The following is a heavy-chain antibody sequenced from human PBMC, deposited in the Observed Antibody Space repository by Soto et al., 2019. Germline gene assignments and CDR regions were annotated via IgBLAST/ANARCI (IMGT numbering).Heavy chain of an antibody. J-gene: IGHJ6*02. Sequence: QVQLVESGGGVVQPGRSLRLSCAASGFTFSSYVMHWVRQAPGKGLEWVAIISYDGNNKYYADSVKGRFTISRDNSKNTLYLQMNSRRAEDTAVYYCARAGCDGGSCYTLVGLRYGMDVWGQGTTVTVSS. V-gene: IGHV3-30-3*01. CDR1: GFTFSSYV. CDR3: ARAGCDGGSCYTLVGLRYGMDV. CDR2: ISYDGNNK. D-gene: IGHD2-15*01.